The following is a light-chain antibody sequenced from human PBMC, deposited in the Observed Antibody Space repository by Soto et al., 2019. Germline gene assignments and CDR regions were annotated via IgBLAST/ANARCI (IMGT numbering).Light chain of an antibody. Sequence: EIVLTQSPGTLSLSPGERATLCCRASHSVSGYLAWYQQKPGQAPRLLIYDASNRATGIPARFSGSGSGTDFTLTISRLEPEDFAVYFCQQYAGPPTTVGQGTRLEIK. CDR1: HSVSGY. CDR2: DAS. J-gene: IGKJ5*01. CDR3: QQYAGPPTT. V-gene: IGKV3-20*01.